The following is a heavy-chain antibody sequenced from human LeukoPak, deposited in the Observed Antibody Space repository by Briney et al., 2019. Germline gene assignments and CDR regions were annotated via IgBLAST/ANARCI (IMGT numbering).Heavy chain of an antibody. D-gene: IGHD6-19*01. Sequence: SETLSLTCAVYGGSFSGYYWSWIRQPPGKGLEWIGEINHSGSTNYNPSLKSRVTISVDTSKNQFSLKLSSVTAADTAVYYCARDSSGWYDYWGQGTLVTVSS. V-gene: IGHV4-34*01. CDR3: ARDSSGWYDY. J-gene: IGHJ4*02. CDR1: GGSFSGYY. CDR2: INHSGST.